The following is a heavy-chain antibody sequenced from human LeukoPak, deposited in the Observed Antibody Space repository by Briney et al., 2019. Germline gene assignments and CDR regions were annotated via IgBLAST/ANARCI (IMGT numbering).Heavy chain of an antibody. CDR1: GFTFSSYA. Sequence: PGGSLRLSCAASGFTFSSYAMSWVRQAPGKGLEWVSAISGSGGSTYYADSVKGRFTISRDNSKNTLYLQMNSLRAEDTAVYYCAKAQVRGVSSLLPNYWGQGTLVTVPS. V-gene: IGHV3-23*01. J-gene: IGHJ4*02. D-gene: IGHD3-10*01. CDR3: AKAQVRGVSSLLPNY. CDR2: ISGSGGST.